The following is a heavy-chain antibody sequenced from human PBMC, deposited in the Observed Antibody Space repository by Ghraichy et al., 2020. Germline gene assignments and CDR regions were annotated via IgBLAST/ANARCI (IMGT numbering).Heavy chain of an antibody. J-gene: IGHJ4*02. CDR3: ASGRNPDY. CDR1: GFIFSNYW. V-gene: IGHV3-7*01. CDR2: IKNDGSDR. Sequence: GGSLRLSCAASGFIFSNYWMSWVRQAPGTGLEWVASIKNDGSDRRYVDSVKGRFTISRDNAKNSLYLQMNNLRAEDTAVYYCASGRNPDYWGQGTLVTVSS. D-gene: IGHD2-15*01.